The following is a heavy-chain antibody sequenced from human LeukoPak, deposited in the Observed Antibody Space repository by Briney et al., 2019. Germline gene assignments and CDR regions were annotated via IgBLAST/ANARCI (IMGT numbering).Heavy chain of an antibody. D-gene: IGHD3-22*01. J-gene: IGHJ4*02. Sequence: GASVKVSCKASGGTFSSYAISWVRQAPGQGLEWMGGIIPIFGTANYAQKFQGRVTITADESTSTAYMELSSLRSEDTAVYYCARDRNYYDSSGPDFDYWGQGTLVTVSS. CDR1: GGTFSSYA. V-gene: IGHV1-69*13. CDR2: IIPIFGTA. CDR3: ARDRNYYDSSGPDFDY.